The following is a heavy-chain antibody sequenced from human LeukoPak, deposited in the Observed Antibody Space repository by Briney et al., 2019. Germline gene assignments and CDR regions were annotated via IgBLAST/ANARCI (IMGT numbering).Heavy chain of an antibody. Sequence: SETLSLTCAVYGGSFSGYYWSWIRQPPGKGLEWIGEINHSESTNYNPSLKSRVTISVDTSKNQFSLKLSSVTAADTAVYYCARGGDGYGWFDPWGQGTLVTVSS. D-gene: IGHD5-24*01. CDR1: GGSFSGYY. CDR2: INHSEST. V-gene: IGHV4-34*01. CDR3: ARGGDGYGWFDP. J-gene: IGHJ5*02.